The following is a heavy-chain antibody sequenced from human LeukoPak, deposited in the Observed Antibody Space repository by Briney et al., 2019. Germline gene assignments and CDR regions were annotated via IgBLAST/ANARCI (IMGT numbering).Heavy chain of an antibody. V-gene: IGHV3-74*01. J-gene: IGHJ4*02. D-gene: IGHD2-15*01. CDR3: ARDSLGYCSGGSCYAGLDY. Sequence: PGGSRRLSCAASGFTFSSYWMHWVRQAPGKGLVWVSRINSDGSSTSYADSVKGRFTISRDNAKNTLYLQMNSLRAEDTAVYYCARDSLGYCSGGSCYAGLDYWGQGTLVTVSS. CDR2: INSDGSST. CDR1: GFTFSSYW.